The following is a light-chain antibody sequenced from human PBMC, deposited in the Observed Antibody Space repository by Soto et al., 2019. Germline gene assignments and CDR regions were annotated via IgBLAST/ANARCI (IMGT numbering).Light chain of an antibody. Sequence: QSVLTQPASVSGSPGQSITISCTGTSSDVGHYNYVSWYQHHPGKTPKLMIYEVSNRPSGVSNRFSGSKSGNMASLTIPGLQAEDEADYYCCSYTSSNTFVFGSGTKVTVL. CDR1: SSDVGHYNY. J-gene: IGLJ1*01. CDR2: EVS. V-gene: IGLV2-14*01. CDR3: CSYTSSNTFV.